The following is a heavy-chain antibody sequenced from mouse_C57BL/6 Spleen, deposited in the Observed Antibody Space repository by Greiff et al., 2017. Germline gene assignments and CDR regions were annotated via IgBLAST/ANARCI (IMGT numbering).Heavy chain of an antibody. CDR3: TRRRRSTMVTTTGYYFDY. J-gene: IGHJ2*01. V-gene: IGHV1-18*01. Sequence: VQLQQSGPELVKPGASVKIPCKASGYTFTDYNMDWVKQSHGKSLEWIGDINPNNGGTIYNQKFKGKVTLTVDKSSSTAYMELRSLTSEDTAVYYCTRRRRSTMVTTTGYYFDYWGQGTTLTVSS. D-gene: IGHD2-2*01. CDR1: GYTFTDYN. CDR2: INPNNGGT.